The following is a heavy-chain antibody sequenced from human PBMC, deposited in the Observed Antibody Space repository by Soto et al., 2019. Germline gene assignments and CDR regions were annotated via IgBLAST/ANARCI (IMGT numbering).Heavy chain of an antibody. V-gene: IGHV3-33*01. Sequence: GGSLRLSCAASGFTFSSYGMHWVRQAPGKGLEWVAVIWYDGSNKYYADSVKGRFTISRDNSKNTLYLQMNSLRAEDTAVYYCARESPGELRWSAPYDYWGQGTLVTVSS. CDR1: GFTFSSYG. CDR2: IWYDGSNK. CDR3: ARESPGELRWSAPYDY. D-gene: IGHD4-17*01. J-gene: IGHJ4*02.